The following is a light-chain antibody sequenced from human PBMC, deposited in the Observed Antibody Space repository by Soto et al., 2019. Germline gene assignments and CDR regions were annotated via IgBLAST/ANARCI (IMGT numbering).Light chain of an antibody. CDR2: GAS. V-gene: IGKV3-15*01. Sequence: IVLTQSPATLSVSPGDTATLSCRANQSVSSNLAWYQQKPGQAPRLLIYGASTRATAIPARFSGSGSGTEFTLIITSRQSEDIAVYYCQQYDTWLVWTFGQGTKVEI. CDR3: QQYDTWLVWT. CDR1: QSVSSN. J-gene: IGKJ1*01.